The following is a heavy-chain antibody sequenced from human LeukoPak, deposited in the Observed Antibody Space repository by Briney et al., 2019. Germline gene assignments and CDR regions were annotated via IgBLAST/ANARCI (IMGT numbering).Heavy chain of an antibody. V-gene: IGHV1-46*01. CDR3: ASLPWLKDAFDI. Sequence: ASVKVSCKASGYTFTSYYMHWVRQAPGQGLEWMGLINPSGGSTSYAQKFQGRVTMTRDTSTSTVYMELSSLRSEDTAVYYCASLPWLKDAFDIWGQGTMVTVSS. CDR1: GYTFTSYY. J-gene: IGHJ3*02. D-gene: IGHD5-24*01. CDR2: INPSGGST.